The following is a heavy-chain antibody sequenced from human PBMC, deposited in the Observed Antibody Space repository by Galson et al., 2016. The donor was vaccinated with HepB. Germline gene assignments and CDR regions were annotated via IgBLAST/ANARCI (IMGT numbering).Heavy chain of an antibody. J-gene: IGHJ4*02. Sequence: SLRLSCAASGFTFNDYSMNWVRQAPGKGLEWVSYITSSSSTIYYADSVKGRFTISRDNAKNSLYLQMNSLRAEDTAIYFCARSKRDTRDYWGQGTLVTVS. CDR1: GFTFNDYS. CDR3: ARSKRDTRDY. V-gene: IGHV3-48*01. D-gene: IGHD5-24*01. CDR2: ITSSSSTI.